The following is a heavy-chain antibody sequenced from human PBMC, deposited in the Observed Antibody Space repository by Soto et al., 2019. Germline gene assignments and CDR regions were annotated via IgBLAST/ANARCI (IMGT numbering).Heavy chain of an antibody. Sequence: EVQLVESGGTSVQPGGSLTLSCVVSGISFSNQWMSWVRQAPGKGLEWVANIKQDGSEKYYVGSVEGRFFISRDNAESLLFLQMNSLRADDTAGYYCATLSSTWPTGYDFWGQGTLVTVSS. V-gene: IGHV3-7*03. CDR1: GISFSNQW. J-gene: IGHJ4*02. CDR3: ATLSSTWPTGYDF. D-gene: IGHD6-13*01. CDR2: IKQDGSEK.